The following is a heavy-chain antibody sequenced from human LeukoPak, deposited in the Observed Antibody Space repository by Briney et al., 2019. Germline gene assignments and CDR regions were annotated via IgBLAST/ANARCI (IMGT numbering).Heavy chain of an antibody. CDR3: ASLTTAEAFDI. D-gene: IGHD3-22*01. Sequence: SETLSLTCTVSGGSISSYYWSWIRQPPGKGLEWIGYIYYSGSTNYNPSLKSRVTISVDTSKNQISLKLSSVTAADTAVYYCASLTTAEAFDIWGQGTMVTVSS. J-gene: IGHJ3*02. V-gene: IGHV4-59*01. CDR2: IYYSGST. CDR1: GGSISSYY.